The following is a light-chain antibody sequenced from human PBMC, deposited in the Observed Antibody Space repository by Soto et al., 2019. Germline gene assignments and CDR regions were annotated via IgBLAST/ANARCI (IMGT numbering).Light chain of an antibody. CDR1: RSDIGSYNY. Sequence: QSVLPQPASVSGSPGQSITISCSGTRSDIGSYNYVAWYQQFPGKTPKILIYGVSNRPSGVSSRFSGSKSGNTASLTISGLQAEEEADYYCISYTGSSTSDVFGAGTKVIVL. J-gene: IGLJ1*01. CDR2: GVS. V-gene: IGLV2-14*01. CDR3: ISYTGSSTSDV.